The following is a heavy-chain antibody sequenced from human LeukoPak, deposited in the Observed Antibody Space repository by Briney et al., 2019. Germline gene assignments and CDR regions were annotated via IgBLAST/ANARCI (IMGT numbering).Heavy chain of an antibody. Sequence: GGSLRLSCAASGFTFSNYAMTWVRQAPGKGLEWVSVISGSGGNTDYADSVKGRVTISRDDGKNTLYLHMNSLRDDDTAVYYCATDQRYAFDYWGQGILVTVSS. CDR1: GFTFSNYA. J-gene: IGHJ4*02. CDR2: ISGSGGNT. D-gene: IGHD3-9*01. V-gene: IGHV3-23*01. CDR3: ATDQRYAFDY.